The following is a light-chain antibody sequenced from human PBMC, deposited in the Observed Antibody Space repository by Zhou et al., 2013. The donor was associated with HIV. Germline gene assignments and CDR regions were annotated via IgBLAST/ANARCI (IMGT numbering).Light chain of an antibody. CDR1: QNITNF. CDR3: QSLAR. Sequence: DIQMTQSPSTLSASVGDRVTITCRASQNITNFLAWYQQRPGRVPKLLIYGASTLQSGVPSRFSGIGSGTHFTLAISSLQPEDVATYYCQSLARFGPGTKVEIK. J-gene: IGKJ1*01. CDR2: GAS. V-gene: IGKV1-27*01.